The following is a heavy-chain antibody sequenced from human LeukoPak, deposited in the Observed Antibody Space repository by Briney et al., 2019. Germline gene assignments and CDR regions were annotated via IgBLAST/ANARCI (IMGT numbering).Heavy chain of an antibody. Sequence: GASVKVSCMASGYTLTGYYMHWVRQAPGQGLEWMGWINPNSGGTNYAQKFQGGVTMTRDTSITTAYMELSSLRSDDTAVYYCARDVGEYCSSTNCYASHYWGQGTLVTVSS. CDR1: GYTLTGYY. CDR3: ARDVGEYCSSTNCYASHY. V-gene: IGHV1-2*02. D-gene: IGHD2-2*01. J-gene: IGHJ4*02. CDR2: INPNSGGT.